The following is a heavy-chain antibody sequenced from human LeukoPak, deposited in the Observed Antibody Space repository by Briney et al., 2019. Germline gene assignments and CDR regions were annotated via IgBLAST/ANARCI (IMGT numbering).Heavy chain of an antibody. CDR3: ARALIAVAAPGYFDY. J-gene: IGHJ4*02. V-gene: IGHV3-30*19. Sequence: GRSLRLSCAASGFTFSSYGMHWVRQAPGKGLEWVAVISYDGSNKYYADSVKGRFTISRDNSKNTLYLQMNSLRAEDTAVYYCARALIAVAAPGYFDYWGQGTLVTVSS. D-gene: IGHD6-19*01. CDR1: GFTFSSYG. CDR2: ISYDGSNK.